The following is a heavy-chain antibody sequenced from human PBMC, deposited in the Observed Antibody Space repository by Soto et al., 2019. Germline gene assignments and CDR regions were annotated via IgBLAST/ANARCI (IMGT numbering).Heavy chain of an antibody. CDR2: IIPIFGTA. Sequence: VKVSCKASRVAFSKFIVTWVRQAPGLGLEWVGGIIPIFGTANYAQKFQGRVTITADESTSTSYMEVNNLRSEDTAVYYCAKVRYSSPMGYYYGMDVWGQGTTVTVSS. V-gene: IGHV1-69*01. D-gene: IGHD6-19*01. CDR1: RVAFSKFI. J-gene: IGHJ6*02. CDR3: AKVRYSSPMGYYYGMDV.